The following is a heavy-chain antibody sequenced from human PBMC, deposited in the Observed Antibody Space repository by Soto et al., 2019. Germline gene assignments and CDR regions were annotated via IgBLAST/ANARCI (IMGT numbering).Heavy chain of an antibody. CDR1: GGSISSYH. J-gene: IGHJ5*02. V-gene: IGHV4-59*12. CDR3: ARAVAGDNWFDP. Sequence: SETLSLTCTVSGGSISSYHWSWIRQPPGKGLEWIGYIKNSGSTNSNPSLKSRVTISVDTSKNQFSLKLSSVTAADTAVYYCARAVAGDNWFDPWGQGTLVTVSS. D-gene: IGHD6-19*01. CDR2: IKNSGST.